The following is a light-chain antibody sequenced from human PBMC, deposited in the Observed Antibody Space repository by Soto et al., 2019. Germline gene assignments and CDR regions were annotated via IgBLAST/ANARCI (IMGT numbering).Light chain of an antibody. CDR3: QQYYSYPRT. V-gene: IGKV1-8*01. CDR2: AAS. CDR1: QGISSY. J-gene: IGKJ1*01. Sequence: AVRMSQSPSAVSASPRDRVTITCRASQGISSYLAWYQQKPGKAPKLLIYAASTLQSGVPSRFSGSGSGTDFALTISCLQSEDFATYYCQQYYSYPRTSAQGSKV.